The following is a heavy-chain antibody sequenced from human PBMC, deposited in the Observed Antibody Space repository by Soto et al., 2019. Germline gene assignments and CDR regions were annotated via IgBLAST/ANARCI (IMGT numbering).Heavy chain of an antibody. J-gene: IGHJ1*01. CDR1: GFTVSSNY. V-gene: IGHV3-53*02. CDR2: IYSGGST. Sequence: EVQLVATGGGLIQPGGSLRLSCAASGFTVSSNYMSWVRQAPGKGLEWVSVIYSGGSTYYADSVKGRFTISRDNSKNTLYLQMNSLRAEDTAVYYCARGGTYYYDSSGYPAEHWGQGTLVTVSS. CDR3: ARGGTYYYDSSGYPAEH. D-gene: IGHD3-22*01.